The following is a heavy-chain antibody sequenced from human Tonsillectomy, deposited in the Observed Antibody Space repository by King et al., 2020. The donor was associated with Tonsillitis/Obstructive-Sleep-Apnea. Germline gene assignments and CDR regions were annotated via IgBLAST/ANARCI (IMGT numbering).Heavy chain of an antibody. CDR3: AGRRGRYLGV. D-gene: IGHD1-26*01. J-gene: IGHJ6*02. CDR2: ISSSGSTI. CDR1: GFTFSSYE. V-gene: IGHV3-48*03. Sequence: DVQLVESGGGLVQPGGSLRHSCAASGFTFSSYEMNWVRQAPGKGLEWVSYISSSGSTIYYADSVKGRFTISRDNAKNSLYLQMNSLRAEDTAVYYCAGRRGRYLGVWGQGTTVTVSS.